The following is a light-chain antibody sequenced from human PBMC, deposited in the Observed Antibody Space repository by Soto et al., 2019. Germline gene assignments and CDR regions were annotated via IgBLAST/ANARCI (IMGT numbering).Light chain of an antibody. CDR3: QQYGKLPIT. J-gene: IGKJ5*01. Sequence: EIVLTQSPATLSLSPGERVTLSCRASQSVSNSLAWYQQKPGQPPRLLIYGASTRATGIPARFSGSGSGTEFTLTISSLQSEDFAVYYCQQYGKLPITFGQGTRLEIK. CDR1: QSVSNS. CDR2: GAS. V-gene: IGKV3-15*01.